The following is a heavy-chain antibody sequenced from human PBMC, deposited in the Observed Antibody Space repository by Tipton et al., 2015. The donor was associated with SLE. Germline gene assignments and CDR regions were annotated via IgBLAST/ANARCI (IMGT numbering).Heavy chain of an antibody. CDR1: GGSVLGGTSF. V-gene: IGHV4-39*07. CDR2: IYYRGGT. CDR3: ARVDGATGRDS. D-gene: IGHD5-12*01. Sequence: TLSLTCTVSGGSVLGGTSFWDWIRQPPGKGLEWIGSIYYRGGTHYNPSLKSRVTVSMDTSKNQFSLKLNSVTAADTAVYYCARVDGATGRDSWGQGTLVTVSS. J-gene: IGHJ4*02.